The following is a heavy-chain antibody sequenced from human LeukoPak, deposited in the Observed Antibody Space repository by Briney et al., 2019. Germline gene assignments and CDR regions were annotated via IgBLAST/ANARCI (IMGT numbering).Heavy chain of an antibody. D-gene: IGHD1-26*01. CDR1: GGSISTFY. CDR2: IYYSGST. V-gene: IGHV4-59*01. J-gene: IGHJ4*02. Sequence: PSETLSLTCTVSGGSISTFYWNWIRQPPGKGLEWIGYIYYSGSTNCNPSLKSRVTISVDTSKNQFSLKLNSVTAADTAVYYCARDSGSYGRDYYFDYWGRGTLVTVSS. CDR3: ARDSGSYGRDYYFDY.